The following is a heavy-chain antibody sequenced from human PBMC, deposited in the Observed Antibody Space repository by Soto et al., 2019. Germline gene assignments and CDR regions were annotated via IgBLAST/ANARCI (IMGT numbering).Heavy chain of an antibody. Sequence: QVQLQESGPGLVKPSQTLSLTCTVSGGSISSGGYYWSWIRQHPGKGLEWIGYIYYSGSTYYNPSLKSRVTISVDTSKNQFSLKLSSVTAADTAVYYCAREVNVATTYHWFDPWGQGTLVTVSS. D-gene: IGHD5-12*01. CDR3: AREVNVATTYHWFDP. CDR1: GGSISSGGYY. J-gene: IGHJ5*02. CDR2: IYYSGST. V-gene: IGHV4-31*03.